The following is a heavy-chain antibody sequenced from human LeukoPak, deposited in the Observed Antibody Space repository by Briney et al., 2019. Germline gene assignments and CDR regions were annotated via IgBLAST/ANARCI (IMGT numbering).Heavy chain of an antibody. CDR1: GFTFSDYY. CDR2: ISSRGTII. V-gene: IGHV3-11*04. D-gene: IGHD3-3*01. Sequence: PGGSLRLSCAASGFTFSDYYMTWIRQAPGKGLEWISYISSRGTIIYYRNSVKGRFTISRDNAKNALFLQMNSLSTEDTAVYYCARDGFLPTSSDRLYAWGQGTLVTVSS. J-gene: IGHJ4*02. CDR3: ARDGFLPTSSDRLYA.